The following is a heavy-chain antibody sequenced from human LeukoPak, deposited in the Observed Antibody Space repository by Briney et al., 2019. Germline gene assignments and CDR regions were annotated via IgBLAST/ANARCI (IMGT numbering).Heavy chain of an antibody. Sequence: SVKVSCKASGGTFSSYAISWVRQAPGQGLEWMGGIIPIFGTANYAQKFQGRVTITADESTSTAYMELSSLRSEDTAVYYCATSDYYDYVWGSYRNLDYWGQGTLVTVSS. D-gene: IGHD3-16*02. CDR3: ATSDYYDYVWGSYRNLDY. CDR2: IIPIFGTA. CDR1: GGTFSSYA. V-gene: IGHV1-69*13. J-gene: IGHJ4*02.